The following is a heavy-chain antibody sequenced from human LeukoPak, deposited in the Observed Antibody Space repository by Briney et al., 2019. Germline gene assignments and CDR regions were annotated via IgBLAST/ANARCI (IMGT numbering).Heavy chain of an antibody. V-gene: IGHV3-23*01. CDR1: GFTFSSYA. CDR3: AKTPYDFWSGYPPFDY. J-gene: IGHJ4*02. CDR2: ISGSGGST. Sequence: GGSLRLSCAASGFTFSSYAMSWVRQAPGKGLEWVSAISGSGGSTYYADSVKGRFTISRDNSKNTLYLQMNSLRAEDTAVYYCAKTPYDFWSGYPPFDYWGQGTLVTVSS. D-gene: IGHD3-3*01.